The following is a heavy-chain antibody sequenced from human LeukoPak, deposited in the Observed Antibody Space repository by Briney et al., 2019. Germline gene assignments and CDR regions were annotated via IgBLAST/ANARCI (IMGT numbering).Heavy chain of an antibody. Sequence: GGSLRLSCTASGFTFSSYSMNWVRQAPGKGLEWVSSISSSSSYIYYADSVKGRFTISRGNAKNSLYLQMNSLRAEDTAVYYCARDVSDTDWFDPWGQGTLVTVSS. CDR3: ARDVSDTDWFDP. J-gene: IGHJ5*02. D-gene: IGHD5-18*01. V-gene: IGHV3-21*01. CDR1: GFTFSSYS. CDR2: ISSSSSYI.